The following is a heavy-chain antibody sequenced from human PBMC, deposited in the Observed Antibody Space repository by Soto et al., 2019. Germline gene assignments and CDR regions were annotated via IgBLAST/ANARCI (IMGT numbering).Heavy chain of an antibody. D-gene: IGHD5-18*01. CDR2: GIPIFGTA. Sequence: QVQLVQSGAEVKKPGSSVKVSCKASGGTFSSYAISWVRQAPGQGPEWMGGGIPIFGTANYAQKFQGRVTITADESTSTAYMELSSLRSEDTAVYYCARYRYGYSYFDYWGQGTLVTVSS. V-gene: IGHV1-69*12. CDR1: GGTFSSYA. CDR3: ARYRYGYSYFDY. J-gene: IGHJ4*02.